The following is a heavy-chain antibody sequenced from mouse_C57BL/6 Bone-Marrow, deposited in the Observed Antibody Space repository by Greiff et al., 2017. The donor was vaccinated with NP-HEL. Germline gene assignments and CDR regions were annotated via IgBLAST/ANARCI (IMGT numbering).Heavy chain of an antibody. CDR1: GYTFTDYY. Sequence: EVQLQQSGPELVKPGASVKISCKASGYTFTDYYMNWVKQSHGKSLEWIGDINPNNGGTSYNQKFKGKATLTVDKSSSTAYMELRSLTSEDSAVYYCARGFTTVVADFDVWGTGTTVTVSS. D-gene: IGHD1-1*01. V-gene: IGHV1-26*01. CDR2: INPNNGGT. CDR3: ARGFTTVVADFDV. J-gene: IGHJ1*03.